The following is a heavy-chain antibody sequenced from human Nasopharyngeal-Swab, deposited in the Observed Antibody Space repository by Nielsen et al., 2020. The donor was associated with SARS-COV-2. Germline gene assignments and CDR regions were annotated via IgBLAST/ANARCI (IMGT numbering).Heavy chain of an antibody. CDR3: ARDRYYDILTDGFYYYYGMDV. J-gene: IGHJ6*02. Sequence: ASVKVSCKASGGIFSSYAISWVRQAPGQGLEWMGIINPSGGSTTYAQKFQGRVTMTRDTSTSIVYMELSSLRSEDTAVYYCARDRYYDILTDGFYYYYGMDVWGQGTTVTVSS. CDR2: INPSGGST. CDR1: GGIFSSYA. D-gene: IGHD3-9*01. V-gene: IGHV1-46*01.